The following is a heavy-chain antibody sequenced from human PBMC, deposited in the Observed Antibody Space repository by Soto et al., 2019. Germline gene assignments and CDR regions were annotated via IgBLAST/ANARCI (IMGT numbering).Heavy chain of an antibody. J-gene: IGHJ4*02. Sequence: GASVKVSCKASGYSYSTYVIHWVRQAPGQSLEWMGWINAGNGNTKYSQKFQGRITITRDTSASTVYMDLTSLRSEDSAVYYCADWNDNWGCFDFWGQGTLVTVSS. CDR1: GYSYSTYV. CDR3: ADWNDNWGCFDF. D-gene: IGHD1-1*01. CDR2: INAGNGNT. V-gene: IGHV1-3*01.